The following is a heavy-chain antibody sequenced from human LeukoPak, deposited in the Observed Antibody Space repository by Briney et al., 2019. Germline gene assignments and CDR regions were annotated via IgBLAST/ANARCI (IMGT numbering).Heavy chain of an antibody. D-gene: IGHD2-2*01. CDR3: VRGCSSTSCYPSDC. J-gene: IGHJ4*02. V-gene: IGHV3-74*01. CDR2: INYDGST. CDR1: GFTFDNYW. Sequence: TGGSLRLSCAASGFTFDNYWMHWFRQAPGKGLVWVSRINYDGSTNYADSVKGRFTISRDNARNTLYMQMNSLRAEDTAVYYCVRGCSSTSCYPSDCWGQGTLVTVSS.